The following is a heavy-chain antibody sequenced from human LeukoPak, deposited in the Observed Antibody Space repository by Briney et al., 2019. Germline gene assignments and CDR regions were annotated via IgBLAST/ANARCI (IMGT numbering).Heavy chain of an antibody. CDR1: GYTFTSYA. D-gene: IGHD2-2*01. V-gene: IGHV7-4-1*02. CDR2: INTNTGNP. CDR3: ARFDGYCSSTSCYESYYGMDV. J-gene: IGHJ6*02. Sequence: ASVKVSCKASGYTFTSYAMNWVRQAPGQGLEWMGWINTNTGNPTYAQGFTGRFVFSLDTSVSTAYLQISSLKAEDTAVYYCARFDGYCSSTSCYESYYGMDVWGQGTTVTVSS.